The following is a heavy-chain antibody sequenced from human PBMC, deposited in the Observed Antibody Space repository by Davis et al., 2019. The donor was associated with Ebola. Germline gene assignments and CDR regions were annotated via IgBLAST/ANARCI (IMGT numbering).Heavy chain of an antibody. D-gene: IGHD3-3*01. J-gene: IGHJ5*02. Sequence: SETLSLTCAVYGGSFSGYYWSWIRQPPGKGLEWIGEINHSGSTNYNPSLKSRVTISVDTSKNQFSLKLSSVTAADTAVYYCARHDYDFWSGSGNLFDPWGQGTLVTVSS. CDR3: ARHDYDFWSGSGNLFDP. V-gene: IGHV4-34*01. CDR2: INHSGST. CDR1: GGSFSGYY.